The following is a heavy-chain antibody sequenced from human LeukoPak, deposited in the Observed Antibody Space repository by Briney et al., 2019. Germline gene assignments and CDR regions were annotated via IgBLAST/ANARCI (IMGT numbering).Heavy chain of an antibody. Sequence: SETLSLTCTVSGGSISSYYWSWIRQPPGKGLEWIGYIYYSGSTNYNPSLKSRVTTSVDTSKNQFSLKLSSVTAADTAVYYCARQVRKVRSDAFDIWGQGTMVTVPS. CDR2: IYYSGST. CDR3: ARQVRKVRSDAFDI. J-gene: IGHJ3*02. CDR1: GGSISSYY. D-gene: IGHD3-10*01. V-gene: IGHV4-59*08.